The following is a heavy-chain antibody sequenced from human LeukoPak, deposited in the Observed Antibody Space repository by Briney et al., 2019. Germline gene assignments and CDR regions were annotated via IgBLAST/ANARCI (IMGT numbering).Heavy chain of an antibody. V-gene: IGHV3-64D*09. J-gene: IGHJ4*02. CDR2: INGNGGST. D-gene: IGHD1-1*01. Sequence: GGSLRLSCAASGFTFSSYDMHWVRQAPGKGLEYVSSINGNGGSTYYADSVKGRFTVSRDNSKNTLHLQMSSLRAEDTAVYYCAMNWNCDYWGQGTLVTVSS. CDR1: GFTFSSYD. CDR3: AMNWNCDY.